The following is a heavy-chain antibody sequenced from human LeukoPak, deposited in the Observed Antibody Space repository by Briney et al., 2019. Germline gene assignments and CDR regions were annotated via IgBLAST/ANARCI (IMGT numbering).Heavy chain of an antibody. CDR3: AREILDYYDSSGPLRRGAFDI. CDR1: GFTFSSYS. V-gene: IGHV3-21*01. CDR2: ISSSSSYI. J-gene: IGHJ3*02. Sequence: GGSLRLSCAASGFTFSSYSMNWVRQAPGKGLEWVSSISSSSSYIYYADSVKGRFTISRDNAKNSLYLQMNSLRAEDTAVYYCAREILDYYDSSGPLRRGAFDIWGEGTMVTVSS. D-gene: IGHD3-22*01.